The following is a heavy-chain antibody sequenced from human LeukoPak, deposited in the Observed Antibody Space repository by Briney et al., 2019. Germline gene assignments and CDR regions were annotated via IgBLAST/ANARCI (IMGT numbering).Heavy chain of an antibody. CDR2: INHSGST. Sequence: SETLSLTCTVSGGSISTSNYYWSWIRQPPGKGLEWIGEINHSGSTNYNPSLKSRVTISVDTSKNQFSLRLSSVTAADTAVYYCARGRKWLRLGYFDYWGQGTLVTVSS. J-gene: IGHJ4*02. CDR1: GGSISTSNYY. CDR3: ARGRKWLRLGYFDY. D-gene: IGHD5-12*01. V-gene: IGHV4-39*07.